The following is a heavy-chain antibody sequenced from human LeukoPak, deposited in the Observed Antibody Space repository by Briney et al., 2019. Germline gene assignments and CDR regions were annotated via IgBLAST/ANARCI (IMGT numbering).Heavy chain of an antibody. CDR3: ARRTQLRVKPGMDV. CDR1: GFTFSSYA. Sequence: PWRSLRLSCAASGFTFSSYAMHWVRQAPGKGLEWVAVISYDGSNKYYADSVKGRFTISRDNSKNTLYLQMNSLRAEDTAVYYCARRTQLRVKPGMDVWGQGTTVTVSS. D-gene: IGHD2-2*01. CDR2: ISYDGSNK. J-gene: IGHJ6*02. V-gene: IGHV3-30*04.